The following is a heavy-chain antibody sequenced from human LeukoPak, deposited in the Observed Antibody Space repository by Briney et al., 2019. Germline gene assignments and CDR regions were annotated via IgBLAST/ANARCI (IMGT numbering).Heavy chain of an antibody. CDR1: GGSFSDYQ. J-gene: IGHJ4*02. V-gene: IGHV4-34*01. Sequence: SETLSLTCAVSGGSFSDYQWNWIRQSPGKGLEWIGEISHSGTTTYNPSLKSRVTISVDTSKNQFSLKLSSVTAADTAVYYCAAYSSSSLYYFDYWGQGTLVTVSS. D-gene: IGHD6-13*01. CDR3: AAYSSSSLYYFDY. CDR2: ISHSGTT.